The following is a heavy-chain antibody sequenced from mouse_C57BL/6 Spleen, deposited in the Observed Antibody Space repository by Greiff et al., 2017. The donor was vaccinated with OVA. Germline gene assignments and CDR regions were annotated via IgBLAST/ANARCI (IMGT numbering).Heavy chain of an antibody. V-gene: IGHV1-22*01. Sequence: VQLQQSGPELVKPGASVKMSCKASGYTFTDYNMHWVKQSHGKSLEWIGYINPNNGGTSYNQKFKGKATLTVNKSSSTAYMELHSLPSDDSAFYYCSYANYDHAMDYWGQGTSVTVSS. D-gene: IGHD2-1*01. CDR1: GYTFTDYN. CDR2: INPNNGGT. CDR3: SYANYDHAMDY. J-gene: IGHJ4*01.